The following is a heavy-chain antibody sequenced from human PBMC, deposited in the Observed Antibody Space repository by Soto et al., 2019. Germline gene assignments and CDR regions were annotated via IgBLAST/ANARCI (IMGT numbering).Heavy chain of an antibody. D-gene: IGHD3-3*01. V-gene: IGHV3-7*03. J-gene: IGHJ5*02. Sequence: GGSLRLSCAASGFTFSSYWMSWVRQAPGKGLEWVANIKQDGSEKYYVDSVKGRFTISRDNAKNSLYLQMNSLRAEDTAVYYCARDTRVNDFWSGYWTSNWFDPWGQGALVTVSS. CDR2: IKQDGSEK. CDR1: GFTFSSYW. CDR3: ARDTRVNDFWSGYWTSNWFDP.